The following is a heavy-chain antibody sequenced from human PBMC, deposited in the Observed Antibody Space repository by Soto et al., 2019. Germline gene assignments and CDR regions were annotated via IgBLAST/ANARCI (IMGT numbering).Heavy chain of an antibody. CDR2: TYYRSKWYN. Sequence: PSQTLSLTCDISGDSVSSNRGAWTWIRQSPSRGLEWLGRTYYRSKWYNEYGLSVKSRITINADTCKNQSSLQLNSVTPEDAAVYYCARWDHDYGYLDVWGLGTTVTVSS. J-gene: IGHJ6*02. CDR1: GDSVSSNRGA. D-gene: IGHD4-17*01. V-gene: IGHV6-1*01. CDR3: ARWDHDYGYLDV.